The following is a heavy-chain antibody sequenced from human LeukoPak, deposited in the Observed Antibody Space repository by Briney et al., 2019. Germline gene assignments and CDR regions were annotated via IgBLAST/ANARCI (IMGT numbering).Heavy chain of an antibody. J-gene: IGHJ4*02. V-gene: IGHV4-39*07. CDR3: ARVWLGYSGYDYFDY. CDR1: GGSISSSSYY. D-gene: IGHD5-12*01. Sequence: KPSETLSLTCTVSGGSISSSSYYWGWIRQPPGKGLEWIGSIYYSGSTYYNPSLKSRVTISVDTSKNQFSLKLSSVTAADTAVYYCARVWLGYSGYDYFDYWGQGTLVTVSS. CDR2: IYYSGST.